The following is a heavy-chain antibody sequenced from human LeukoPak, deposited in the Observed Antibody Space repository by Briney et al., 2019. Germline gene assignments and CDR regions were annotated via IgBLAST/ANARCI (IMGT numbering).Heavy chain of an antibody. D-gene: IGHD1-26*01. CDR2: IYYSGST. J-gene: IGHJ4*02. V-gene: IGHV4-39*07. CDR1: GGSISSYY. Sequence: SETLSLTCTVSGGSISSYYWGWIRQLPGRGLEWIGSIYYSGSTYYNPSLKSRVTISVDTSKNQFSLKLSSVTAADTAVYYCARNRRGVGATTFDYWGQGTLVTVSS. CDR3: ARNRRGVGATTFDY.